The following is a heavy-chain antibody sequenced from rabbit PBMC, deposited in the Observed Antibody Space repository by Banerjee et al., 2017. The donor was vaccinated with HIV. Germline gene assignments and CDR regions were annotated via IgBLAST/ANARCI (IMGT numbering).Heavy chain of an antibody. CDR3: ARDDGDPGGYVYSSL. V-gene: IGHV1S40*01. D-gene: IGHD6-1*01. J-gene: IGHJ6*01. Sequence: QSLEESGGDLVKPGASLTLTCTASGFSFSSSYWICWVRQAPGKGPEWVACIYSGSSGRTDYASWAKGRFTVSKPSSTTVTLQMTSLTAADTATYFCARDDGDPGGYVYSSLWGQGTLVTVS. CDR1: GFSFSSSYW. CDR2: IYSGSSGRT.